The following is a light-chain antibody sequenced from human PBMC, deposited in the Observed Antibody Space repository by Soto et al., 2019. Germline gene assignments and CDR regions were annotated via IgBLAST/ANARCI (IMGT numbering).Light chain of an antibody. CDR1: SSNIGSNY. CDR2: RNN. Sequence: QSVLTQPPSASGTPGQRVTISCSGSSSNIGSNYVYWYQKFPGTAPKLLIYRNNQRPSGVPDRFSGSKSGTSASLAISGLRSEDEADYYCAAWDDSLSGWVFGGGTKLTVL. J-gene: IGLJ3*02. V-gene: IGLV1-47*01. CDR3: AAWDDSLSGWV.